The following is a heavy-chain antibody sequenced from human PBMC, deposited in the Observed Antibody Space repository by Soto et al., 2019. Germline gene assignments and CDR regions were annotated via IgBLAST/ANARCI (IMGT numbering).Heavy chain of an antibody. Sequence: SGPMLVDPTQTLTLTCTFSGFSLISSGMNVLWFRQAPGTAPEWLSLVYWNDDKRYSPSLKSRLTISKDTSTNQVVLTMTNMDSVDTGTYYCAHMYYYDGSGYYPTSDYWGQGTLVTVSS. J-gene: IGHJ4*02. V-gene: IGHV2-5*01. CDR1: GFSLISSGMN. CDR3: AHMYYYDGSGYYPTSDY. D-gene: IGHD3-22*01. CDR2: VYWNDDK.